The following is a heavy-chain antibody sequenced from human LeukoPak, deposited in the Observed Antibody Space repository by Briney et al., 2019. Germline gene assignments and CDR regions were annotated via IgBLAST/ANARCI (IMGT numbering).Heavy chain of an antibody. D-gene: IGHD5-12*01. Sequence: PGGSLRLSCAASGFTFSTYAMSWVRQAPGKGLEWVSAITAGVGTTYYADSVKGRFTISRDDSKNTLYLQMNSLRAEDTALYYCAKGGDRYSGYGYDDYWGQGTLVTVSS. V-gene: IGHV3-23*01. CDR3: AKGGDRYSGYGYDDY. CDR2: ITAGVGTT. J-gene: IGHJ4*02. CDR1: GFTFSTYA.